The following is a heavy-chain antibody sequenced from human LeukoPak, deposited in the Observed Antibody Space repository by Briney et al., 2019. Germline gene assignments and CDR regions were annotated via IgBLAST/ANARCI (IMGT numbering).Heavy chain of an antibody. Sequence: ASVKVSCKASGYTFTSYGISWVRQAPGQGLEWMGWISAYNGNTNYAQKLQGRVTMTTDTSTSTAYMELRSLRSDDTAVYYCARVTYYDSWSGYFPYPPNYYYYYMDVWGKGTTVTVSS. CDR2: ISAYNGNT. V-gene: IGHV1-18*01. D-gene: IGHD3-3*01. CDR3: ARVTYYDSWSGYFPYPPNYYYYYMDV. J-gene: IGHJ6*03. CDR1: GYTFTSYG.